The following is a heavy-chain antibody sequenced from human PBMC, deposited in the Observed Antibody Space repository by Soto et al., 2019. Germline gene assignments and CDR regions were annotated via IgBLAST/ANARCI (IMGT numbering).Heavy chain of an antibody. CDR3: AHRILRTVFGLVTTTAIYFDF. D-gene: IGHD3-3*01. CDR1: GFSLTTSGVG. CDR2: IYWDDDK. V-gene: IGHV2-5*02. J-gene: IGHJ4*02. Sequence: QITLNESGPPVVKPAETLTLTCTFSGFSLTTSGVGVGWIRQSPGKAPGWLALIYWDDDKRYSASLKSRLTITKDTSKNQVVLTMASVDPADTATYYCAHRILRTVFGLVTTTAIYFDFWGQGTPVVVSS.